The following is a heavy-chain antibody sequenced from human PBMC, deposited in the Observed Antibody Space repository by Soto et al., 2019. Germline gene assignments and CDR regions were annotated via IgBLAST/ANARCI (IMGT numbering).Heavy chain of an antibody. D-gene: IGHD2-15*01. V-gene: IGHV4-59*01. CDR2: IYYSGST. J-gene: IGHJ4*02. CDR3: AREYPYGGNPGQFDY. Sequence: SETLSLTCTVSGGSISSYYWSWIRQPPGKGLEWIVYIYYSGSTNYNPSLKSRVTISVDTSKNQFSLKLSSVTAADTAVYYCAREYPYGGNPGQFDYWGQGTLVTVSS. CDR1: GGSISSYY.